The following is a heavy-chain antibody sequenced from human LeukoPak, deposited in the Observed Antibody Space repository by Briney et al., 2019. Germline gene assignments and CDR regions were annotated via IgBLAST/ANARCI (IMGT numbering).Heavy chain of an antibody. V-gene: IGHV4-59*01. D-gene: IGHD2-2*01. J-gene: IGHJ1*01. Sequence: SETLSLTCTVSGGSISSYDWSWIRQPPGKGLEWIGGMDYSGSTNYNPSLRSRITISVDTSKNQFSLKLSSVTAAETAVYYCARGYTSWNPWGQGTLVTVSS. CDR3: ARGYTSWNP. CDR1: GGSISSYD. CDR2: MDYSGST.